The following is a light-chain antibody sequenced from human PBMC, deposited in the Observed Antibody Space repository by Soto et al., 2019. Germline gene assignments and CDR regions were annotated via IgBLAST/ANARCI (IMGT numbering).Light chain of an antibody. CDR3: QHRSNWPPPVT. CDR1: QSVLYRSNNKNY. Sequence: DIVMTQSPDSLAVSLGERATINCKSSQSVLYRSNNKNYLAWYQHKPGQPPKLLIYWASTRESGVPDRFSGSGSGTDFTLTISSLEPEDFAVYYCQHRSNWPPPVTFGQGTRLEIK. CDR2: WAS. J-gene: IGKJ5*01. V-gene: IGKV4-1*01.